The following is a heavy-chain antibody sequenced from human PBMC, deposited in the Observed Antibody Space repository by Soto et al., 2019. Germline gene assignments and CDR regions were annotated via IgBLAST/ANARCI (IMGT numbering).Heavy chain of an antibody. Sequence: GGSLRLSCAASGFTFSTSWMAWVRQTPGNGLEFVANIRPDGNEINYVDSVKGRFTISRDNAKNTLFLQMNSLRDDDTAVYYCGTDQWGGAFDIGGQGTTVT. CDR2: IRPDGNEI. CDR3: GTDQWGGAFDI. V-gene: IGHV3-7*01. D-gene: IGHD3-10*01. CDR1: GFTFSTSW. J-gene: IGHJ3*02.